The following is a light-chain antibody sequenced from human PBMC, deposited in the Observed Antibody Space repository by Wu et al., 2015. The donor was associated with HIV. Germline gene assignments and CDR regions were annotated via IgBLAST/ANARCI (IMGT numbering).Light chain of an antibody. CDR2: DAS. V-gene: IGKV1-9*01. CDR1: QDVTTY. J-gene: IGKJ2*01. CDR3: QHYGTSSYT. Sequence: IQLTQSPSSLSASIGDRVTITCRASQDVTTYLAWYQQTPGKAPKVLIYDASTLQSGVPSRFSGSGSGADFTLTISRLEPEDFAVYYCQHYGTSSYTFGQGTKLEIK.